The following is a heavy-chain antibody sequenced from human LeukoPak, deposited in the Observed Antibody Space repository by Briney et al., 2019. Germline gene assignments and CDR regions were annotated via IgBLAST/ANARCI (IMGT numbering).Heavy chain of an antibody. V-gene: IGHV3-23*01. J-gene: IGHJ4*02. CDR1: GFTFSSYA. CDR3: AKTYRDDNRIDY. CDR2: ISGSGGST. Sequence: PGASLRLSCAASGFTFSSYAMSWVRQAPGKGLEWVSAISGSGGSTYYADSVKGRFPISRDNSKNTLYLQMNSLRAEDTAVYYCAKTYRDDNRIDYWGQGPLVTVSS. D-gene: IGHD1-1*01.